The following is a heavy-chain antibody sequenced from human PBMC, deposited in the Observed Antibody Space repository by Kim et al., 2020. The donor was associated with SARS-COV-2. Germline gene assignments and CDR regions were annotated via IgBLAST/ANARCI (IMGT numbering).Heavy chain of an antibody. CDR3: ARHLRNWYFDL. Sequence: TSYHPSLKSRVTISVDTSKNQFSRKLSSVTAADTAVYYCARHLRNWYFDLWGRGTLVTVSS. J-gene: IGHJ2*01. V-gene: IGHV4-39*01. CDR2: T.